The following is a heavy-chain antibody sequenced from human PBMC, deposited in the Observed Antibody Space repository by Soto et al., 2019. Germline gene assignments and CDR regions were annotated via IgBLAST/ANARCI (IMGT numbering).Heavy chain of an antibody. Sequence: QVQLVQSGAEVKKPGASVKVSCKASGYLFTSFGITWVRQVPGQGLEWMGWHSPHNGNTNYPQNLQGRVTMTPDTATHTADLRLRNPRSDDTAVYYCARDPGIGTYGDSGEYCAQGTLGTVSS. CDR1: GYLFTSFG. J-gene: IGHJ4*02. CDR2: HSPHNGNT. CDR3: ARDPGIGTYGDSGEY. V-gene: IGHV1-18*01. D-gene: IGHD4-17*01.